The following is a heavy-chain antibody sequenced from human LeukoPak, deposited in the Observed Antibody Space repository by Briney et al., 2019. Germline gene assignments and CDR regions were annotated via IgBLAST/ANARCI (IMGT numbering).Heavy chain of an antibody. CDR1: GYTFTSYY. Sequence: ASVKASCKASGYTFTSYYMHWVRQAPGQGLEWMGIINPSGGSTSYAQKFQGRVTMTRDTSTSTVYMELSSLRSEDTAVYYCASLDSSSRPTDYWGQGTLVTVSS. CDR2: INPSGGST. CDR3: ASLDSSSRPTDY. D-gene: IGHD6-13*01. J-gene: IGHJ4*02. V-gene: IGHV1-46*01.